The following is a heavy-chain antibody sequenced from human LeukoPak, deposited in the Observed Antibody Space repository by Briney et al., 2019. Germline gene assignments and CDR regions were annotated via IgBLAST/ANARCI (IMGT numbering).Heavy chain of an antibody. CDR1: GFTFSRYE. V-gene: IGHV3-48*03. Sequence: GGSLRLSCAASGFTFSRYEMNWVRQAPGKGLEWLSYISSSGSTMYYADSVKGRITISRDNAKNSLYLQMNSLRAEDTAVYYRARVLAGATYFDYWGQGTLVTVSS. J-gene: IGHJ4*01. CDR3: ARVLAGATYFDY. D-gene: IGHD1-26*01. CDR2: ISSSGSTM.